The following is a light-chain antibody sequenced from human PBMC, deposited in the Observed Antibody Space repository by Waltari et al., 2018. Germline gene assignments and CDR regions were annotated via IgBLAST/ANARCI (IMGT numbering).Light chain of an antibody. CDR2: GNS. Sequence: QSVLTQPPSVSGAPGQRVTISCRGSQSNIRPGHDGPWYQHLPGTAPKLVLYGNSHRPSGVPDRFSGSKTGTSASLAITGLQTEDESVYYCQSYDSSLNGLVFGGGTRLTV. CDR3: QSYDSSLNGLV. V-gene: IGLV1-40*01. CDR1: QSNIRPGHD. J-gene: IGLJ2*01.